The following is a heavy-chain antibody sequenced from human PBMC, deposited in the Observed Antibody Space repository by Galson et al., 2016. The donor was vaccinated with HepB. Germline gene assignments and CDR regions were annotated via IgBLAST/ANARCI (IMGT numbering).Heavy chain of an antibody. V-gene: IGHV4-31*03. J-gene: IGHJ6*04. CDR1: GGSINSGGYY. CDR3: ARLEGSGQLDV. CDR2: IHHTGNT. Sequence: TLSLTCTVSGGSINSGGYYWNWVRQHPGKGLEWIGYIHHTGNTYYNPSLETRVTISLDTSRNQFSLKLSSATAADTAVYYCARLEGSGQLDVWGKGIMVTVSS. D-gene: IGHD3-10*01.